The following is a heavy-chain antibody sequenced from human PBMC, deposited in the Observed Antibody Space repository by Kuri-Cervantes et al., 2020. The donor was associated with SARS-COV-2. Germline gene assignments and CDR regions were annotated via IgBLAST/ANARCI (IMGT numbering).Heavy chain of an antibody. CDR3: ARRFYGSSWYNYYYYGMDV. Sequence: ASVKVSCKASGYTFTSYDINWVRQATGQGLEWMGWMNPNSGNTGYAQKFQGRVTMTRNTSISTAYMELSSLRSEDTAVYYCARRFYGSSWYNYYYYGMDVWGQGTTVPSP. CDR1: GYTFTSYD. D-gene: IGHD6-13*01. V-gene: IGHV1-8*01. CDR2: MNPNSGNT. J-gene: IGHJ6*02.